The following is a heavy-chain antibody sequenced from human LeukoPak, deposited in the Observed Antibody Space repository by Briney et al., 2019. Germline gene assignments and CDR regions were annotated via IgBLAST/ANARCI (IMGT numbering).Heavy chain of an antibody. V-gene: IGHV4-59*08. Sequence: PSETLSLTCTVSGGSISSYYWSWIRQPPGKGLEWIGYIYYSGSTNYNPSLKSRVTISVDTSKNQFSLKLSSVTAADTAVYYCASVYYYDSSGYYYTSGYFQHWGQGTLVTVSS. CDR2: IYYSGST. CDR3: ASVYYYDSSGYYYTSGYFQH. J-gene: IGHJ1*01. CDR1: GGSISSYY. D-gene: IGHD3-22*01.